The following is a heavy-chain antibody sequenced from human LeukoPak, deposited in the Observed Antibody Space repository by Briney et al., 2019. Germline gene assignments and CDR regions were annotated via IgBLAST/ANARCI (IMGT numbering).Heavy chain of an antibody. V-gene: IGHV3-23*01. Sequence: GGSLRLSCAASGFTFSSSVMSWVRQAPGKGLEWVSAISGSAGSTYHADSVKGRFTISRDNSKNTLYLQMNSLRAEDTAVYYCAKAGYYYYMEVWGKGTTVTVSS. D-gene: IGHD2-15*01. CDR2: ISGSAGST. J-gene: IGHJ6*03. CDR3: AKAGYYYYMEV. CDR1: GFTFSSSV.